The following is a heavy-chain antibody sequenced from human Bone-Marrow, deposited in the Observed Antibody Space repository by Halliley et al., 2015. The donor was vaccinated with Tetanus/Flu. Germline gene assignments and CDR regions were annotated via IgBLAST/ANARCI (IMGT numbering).Heavy chain of an antibody. CDR1: GGSISTYY. CDR2: IYYSGTT. Sequence: LRLSCTVSGGSISTYYWSWIRQPPGKGLEWIGCIYYSGTTNYNPSLKSRVTISVDTSKGQFSLKLASVTAADTAVYYCARAPPFDYDLDVRGIHNFDHWGQGTLVTVSS. CDR3: ARAPPFDYDLDVRGIHNFDH. V-gene: IGHV4-59*01. D-gene: IGHD3-22*01. J-gene: IGHJ4*02.